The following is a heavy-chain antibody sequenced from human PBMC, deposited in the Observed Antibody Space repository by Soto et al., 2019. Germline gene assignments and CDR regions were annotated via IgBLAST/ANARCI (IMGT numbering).Heavy chain of an antibody. D-gene: IGHD3-22*01. CDR2: IYYSGST. Sequence: PSETLSLTCTVSGGSVSSGSYYWSWIRQPPGKGLEWIGYIYYSGSTYYNPSLKSRVTISVDTSKNQFSLKLSSVTAADTAVYYCARAPQSIGPMVVDGPRFWHFDYWGQGTLVTVSS. CDR1: GGSVSSGSYY. J-gene: IGHJ4*02. V-gene: IGHV4-30-4*08. CDR3: ARAPQSIGPMVVDGPRFWHFDY.